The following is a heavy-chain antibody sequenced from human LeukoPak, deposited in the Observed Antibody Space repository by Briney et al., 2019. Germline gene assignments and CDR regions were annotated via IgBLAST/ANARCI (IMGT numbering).Heavy chain of an antibody. V-gene: IGHV3-23*01. CDR3: AKDVTP. J-gene: IGHJ5*02. CDR2: ISGSGDST. CDR1: GFTFNNYA. Sequence: GGSLRLSCTASGFTFNNYALSWVRQAPGKGLDWVSSISGSGDSTYYADSVKGRFTISRDNSKNTLYLQMNSLRAEDTAVYYCAKDVTPWSQGTLVTVSS. D-gene: IGHD3-10*01.